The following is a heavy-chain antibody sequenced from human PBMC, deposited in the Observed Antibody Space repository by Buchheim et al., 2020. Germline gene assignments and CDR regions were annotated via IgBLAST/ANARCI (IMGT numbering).Heavy chain of an antibody. CDR3: ARGPPLGFGVD. J-gene: IGHJ4*02. CDR2: IRSNTYGGAA. D-gene: IGHD3-10*01. V-gene: IGHV3-49*04. CDR1: GFTFGDYA. Sequence: EVQLVESGGGLVQPGRSLRLSCTASGFTFGDYAMNWVRQGPGKGLEWVGLIRSNTYGGAAEYAASVKGRFTISRDDSKNIAYLQRDNLRTEDIAVYFCARGPPLGFGVDWGQGTL.